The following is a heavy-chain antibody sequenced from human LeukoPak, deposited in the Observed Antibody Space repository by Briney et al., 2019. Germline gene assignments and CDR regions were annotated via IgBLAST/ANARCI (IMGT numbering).Heavy chain of an antibody. Sequence: GGSLRLSCAASGFTVSSNYMSWVRQAPGKGLEWVSVIYSVGSTYYADSVKGRFTISRDNSKNTLYLQMNSLRAEDTAVYYCARTYDSSGFYFDYWGQGTLVTVSS. V-gene: IGHV3-66*01. CDR1: GFTVSSNY. CDR2: IYSVGST. CDR3: ARTYDSSGFYFDY. J-gene: IGHJ4*02. D-gene: IGHD3-22*01.